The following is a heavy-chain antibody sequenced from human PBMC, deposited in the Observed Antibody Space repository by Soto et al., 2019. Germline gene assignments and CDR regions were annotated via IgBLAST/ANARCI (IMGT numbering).Heavy chain of an antibody. J-gene: IGHJ4*01. CDR1: GYTFNSYG. CDR3: ARDQWGELVPPGY. V-gene: IGHV1-18*01. Sequence: KPSGYTFNSYGMSWVRQAPRQGREWRAWISGYNGNTIYAQKLQARVNMIKISSTIKAYMELRSLRSDDTAVYYGARDQWGELVPPGYW. CDR2: ISGYNGNT. D-gene: IGHD1-26*01.